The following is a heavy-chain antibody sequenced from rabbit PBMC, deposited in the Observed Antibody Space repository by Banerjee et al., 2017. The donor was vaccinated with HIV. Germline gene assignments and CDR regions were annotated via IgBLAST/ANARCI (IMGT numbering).Heavy chain of an antibody. J-gene: IGHJ4*01. CDR1: GFSFSSSGY. CDR3: ARDNAGSSVPFNL. D-gene: IGHD8-1*01. V-gene: IGHV1S45*01. CDR2: IYAGSSGST. Sequence: QEQLEESGGDLVKPGASLTLTCTASGFSFSSSGYMCWVRQAPGKGLEWIACIYAGSSGSTYYASWAKGRFTISKTSSTTVTLQMTSLTAADTATYFCARDNAGSSVPFNLWGQGTLVTVS.